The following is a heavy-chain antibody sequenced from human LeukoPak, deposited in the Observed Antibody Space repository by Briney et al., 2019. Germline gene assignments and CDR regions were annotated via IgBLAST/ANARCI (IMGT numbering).Heavy chain of an antibody. CDR1: GFTFSSYA. V-gene: IGHV3-30-3*01. J-gene: IGHJ3*02. CDR3: ARVRCSSTSCPDAFDI. CDR2: ISYDGSNK. D-gene: IGHD2-2*01. Sequence: GGSLRLSCAASGFTFSSYAMHWVRQAPGKGLEWVAVISYDGSNKYYADSVKGRFTISRDNSKNTLYLQMNSLRAEDTAVYYCARVRCSSTSCPDAFDIWGQGTMVTVSS.